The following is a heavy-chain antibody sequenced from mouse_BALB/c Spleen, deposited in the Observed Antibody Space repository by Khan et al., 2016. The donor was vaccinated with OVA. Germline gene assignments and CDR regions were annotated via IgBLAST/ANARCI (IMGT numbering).Heavy chain of an antibody. CDR2: INPSNGYT. CDR1: GYTFTSYT. D-gene: IGHD2-14*01. J-gene: IGHJ3*01. V-gene: IGHV1-4*01. CDR3: VRDGAYHRNDGWFAY. Sequence: QVQLQQPGAELARPGASVKMSCKASGYTFTSYTIHWIKKRPGQGLEWIGYINPSNGYTNYNQKFKDKATLTTDKSSTTAYLRLSSLTSDDSAVYNCVRDGAYHRNDGWFAYWGQGTLVTVSA.